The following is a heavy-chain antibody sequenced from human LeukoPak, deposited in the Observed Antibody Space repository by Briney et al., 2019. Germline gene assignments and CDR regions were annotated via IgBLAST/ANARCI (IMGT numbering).Heavy chain of an antibody. V-gene: IGHV3-21*01. CDR2: ISSSSSYI. CDR3: ARGAYDFWSGYYSPYFDY. Sequence: GGSLRLSCAASGFTFSSYSMTWVRQAPGKGLEWVSSISSSSSYIYYADSVKGRFIISRDNAKNSLYLQMNSLRAEDTAVYYCARGAYDFWSGYYSPYFDYWGQGTLVTVSS. D-gene: IGHD3-3*01. CDR1: GFTFSSYS. J-gene: IGHJ4*02.